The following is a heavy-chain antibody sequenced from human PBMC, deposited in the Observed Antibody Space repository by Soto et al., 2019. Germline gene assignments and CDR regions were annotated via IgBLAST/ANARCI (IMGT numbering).Heavy chain of an antibody. V-gene: IGHV4-31*02. CDR3: ARVRSSPLNFDY. J-gene: IGHJ4*02. Sequence: SETLSLTCTVSGGSISSGGYYWSWIRQHPGKGLEWIGYIYYSGSTYHNPSLKSRVTISVDTSKSQFSLKLSSVTAADTAVYDCARVRSSPLNFDYWGQGTLVTFSS. CDR2: IYYSGST. CDR1: GGSISSGGYY. D-gene: IGHD6-13*01.